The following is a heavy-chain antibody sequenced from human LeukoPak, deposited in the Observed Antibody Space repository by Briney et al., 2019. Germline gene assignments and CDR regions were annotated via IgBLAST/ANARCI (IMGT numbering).Heavy chain of an antibody. CDR2: ISGSGGST. CDR3: AKDHFSYTFRVGAFDI. D-gene: IGHD2/OR15-2a*01. V-gene: IGHV3-23*01. J-gene: IGHJ3*02. CDR1: GFTFSSYA. Sequence: PGGPLSLSCAAPGFTFSSYAMSWARQAPGKGLEWASAISGSGGSTYYADSVKGRFTISRDNSKNTLYLQMNSLRAEDTAVYYCAKDHFSYTFRVGAFDIWGQGTMVTVSS.